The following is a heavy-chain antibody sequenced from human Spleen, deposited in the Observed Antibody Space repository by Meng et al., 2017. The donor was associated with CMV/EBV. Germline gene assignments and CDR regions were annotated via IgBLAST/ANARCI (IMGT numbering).Heavy chain of an antibody. CDR2: MNPNSGNT. J-gene: IGHJ6*02. V-gene: IGHV1-8*01. D-gene: IGHD4-11*01. CDR1: GYTFTSYD. Sequence: ASVKVSCKASGYTFTSYDINWVRQATGQGLEWMGWMNPNSGNTGYAQKFQGRVTMTRNTSISTAYMELSSLRSEDTAVYYCARDVHYSNYRYYYYGMDVWGRGTTVTVSS. CDR3: ARDVHYSNYRYYYYGMDV.